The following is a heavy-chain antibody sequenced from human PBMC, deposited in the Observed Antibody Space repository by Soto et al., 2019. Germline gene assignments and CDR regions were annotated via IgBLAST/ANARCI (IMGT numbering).Heavy chain of an antibody. J-gene: IGHJ3*02. CDR3: ARQRCSSTSCYRNAFDI. CDR1: GYSFTSYW. CDR2: IYPGDSDT. V-gene: IGHV5-51*01. D-gene: IGHD2-2*01. Sequence: GESLTISCKGSGYSFTSYWIVWVRQMPGKGLEWMGIIYPGDSDTRYSPSFQGQVTISADKSISTAYLQWSSLKASDTAMYYCARQRCSSTSCYRNAFDIWGQGTMVTVS.